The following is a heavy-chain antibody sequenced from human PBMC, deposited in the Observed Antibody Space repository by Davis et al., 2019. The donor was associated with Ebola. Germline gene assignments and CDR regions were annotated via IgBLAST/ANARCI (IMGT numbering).Heavy chain of an antibody. Sequence: GGSLRLSCAASGFTFSGSAMHWVRQASGKGLEWVGRIRSKANSYATAYAASVKGRFTISRDDSKNTAYLQMNSLKTEDTAVYYCARVNSGWSYFDYWGQGTLVTVSS. D-gene: IGHD6-19*01. J-gene: IGHJ4*02. V-gene: IGHV3-73*01. CDR3: ARVNSGWSYFDY. CDR1: GFTFSGSA. CDR2: IRSKANSYAT.